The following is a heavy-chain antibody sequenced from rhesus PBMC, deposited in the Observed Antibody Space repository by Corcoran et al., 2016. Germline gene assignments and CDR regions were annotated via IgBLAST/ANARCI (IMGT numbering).Heavy chain of an antibody. CDR1: GFTFSDHY. CDR2: SRKKAKGGTA. V-gene: IGHV3S22*01. D-gene: IGHD4-29*01. CDR3: TTEGSRDPEYFEF. Sequence: QLVESGGGLVQPGGSLRLSCAASGFTFSDHYMEWFRQAPGRGTEWVGFSRKKAKGGTADYAASVKGRFTYSRDDSKNVTYLQMNSLKTEDTAVYYCTTEGSRDPEYFEFWGQGALVTVSS. J-gene: IGHJ1*01.